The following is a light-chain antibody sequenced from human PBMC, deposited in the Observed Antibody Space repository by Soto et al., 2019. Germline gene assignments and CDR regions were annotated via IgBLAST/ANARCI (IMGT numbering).Light chain of an antibody. CDR3: QQANSFPS. V-gene: IGKV1-12*02. CDR1: QGISSF. Sequence: EIQMTQSPSSMSTSVGDRVTITCRASQGISSFLAWYQQKPGKAPKLLIYAASSLQSGVPSRFSGSGSGTDFSLTISSLQPEDFATYFCQQANSFPSFGQGTRLEIK. CDR2: AAS. J-gene: IGKJ5*01.